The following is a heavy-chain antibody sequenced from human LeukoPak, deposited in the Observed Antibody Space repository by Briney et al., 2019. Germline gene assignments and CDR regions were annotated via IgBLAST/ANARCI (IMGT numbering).Heavy chain of an antibody. J-gene: IGHJ4*02. CDR1: GFTFSSYW. CDR2: IKQDGSDK. V-gene: IGHV3-7*01. CDR3: ASDGDYGY. Sequence: GGSLRLSCAASGFTFSSYWMSWVRQAPGKGLEWVANIKQDGSDKYYVGSVKGRFTISRDNAKNSLYRQMNSLRAEDTAVYYCASDGDYGYWGQGTLVTVSS. D-gene: IGHD4-17*01.